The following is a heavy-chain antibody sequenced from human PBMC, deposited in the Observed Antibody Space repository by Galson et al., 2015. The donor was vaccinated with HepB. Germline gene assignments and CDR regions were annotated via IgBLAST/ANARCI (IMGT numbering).Heavy chain of an antibody. J-gene: IGHJ4*02. D-gene: IGHD1-1*01. V-gene: IGHV3-66*01. Sequence: SPRLSCAASGFTVSSNYMSWVRQAPGKGLEWVSVLYTGLSTYYSDSVKGRFIISRDNSKNTLYLQMNSLRVEDTAVYYCARDLALYNSAATGYWGRGTLVTVSS. CDR3: ARDLALYNSAATGY. CDR1: GFTVSSNY. CDR2: LYTGLST.